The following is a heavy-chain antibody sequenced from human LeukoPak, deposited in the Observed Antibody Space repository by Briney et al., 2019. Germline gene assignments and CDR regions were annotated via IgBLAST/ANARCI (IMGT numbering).Heavy chain of an antibody. CDR2: ISWNSGSI. CDR1: GFTFSSYD. Sequence: GGSLRLSCAASGFTFSSYDMHWVRQAPGKGLEWVSGISWNSGSIGYADSVKGRFTISRDNAKNSLYLQMNSLRAEDMALYYCAKGSVVGAKNGWFDPWGQGTLVTVSS. V-gene: IGHV3-9*03. CDR3: AKGSVVGAKNGWFDP. D-gene: IGHD1-26*01. J-gene: IGHJ5*02.